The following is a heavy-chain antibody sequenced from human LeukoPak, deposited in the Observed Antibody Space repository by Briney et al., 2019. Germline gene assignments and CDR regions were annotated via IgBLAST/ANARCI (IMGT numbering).Heavy chain of an antibody. CDR3: AGAYNEFLTGYFSGYYYYGLDV. CDR1: GYTLTELS. V-gene: IGHV1-24*01. Sequence: GASVKVSCKVSGYTLTELSMHWVRQAPGKGLEWMGGFDPEDGETIYAQKFQGRVTMTEDTSTDTAYMGLSSLRSEDTAVYYCAGAYNEFLTGYFSGYYYYGLDVWGQGTTVTVSS. J-gene: IGHJ6*02. CDR2: FDPEDGET. D-gene: IGHD3-9*01.